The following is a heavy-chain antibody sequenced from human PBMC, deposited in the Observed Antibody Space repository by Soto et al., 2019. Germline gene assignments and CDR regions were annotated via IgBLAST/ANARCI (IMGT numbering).Heavy chain of an antibody. CDR2: IYWDDDK. J-gene: IGHJ4*02. V-gene: IGHV2-5*02. CDR3: AHRGPVTTVLSFDY. CDR1: GFSLSTNGVG. Sequence: QITLKESGPTLLKPTQTLTLTCTFSGFSLSTNGVGVGWIRQPPGKALEWLALIYWDDDKRYSPSLKSRLTITKDTSKTQVVFTMTNVDPVDTATYYCAHRGPVTTVLSFDYWGQGSLVTVSS. D-gene: IGHD4-17*01.